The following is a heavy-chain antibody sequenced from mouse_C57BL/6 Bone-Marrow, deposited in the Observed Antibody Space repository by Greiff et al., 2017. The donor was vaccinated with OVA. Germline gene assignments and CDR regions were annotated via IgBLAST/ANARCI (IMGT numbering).Heavy chain of an antibody. D-gene: IGHD1-1*01. CDR2: IRSKSNNYAT. J-gene: IGHJ1*03. Sequence: EVNLVESGGGLVQPKGSLKLSCAASGFSFNTYAMNWVRQAPGKGLEWVARIRSKSNNYATYYADSVKDRFTISRDDSESMLYLQMNNLKTEDTAMYYCVRQGITTVVATEGFDVWGTGTTVTVSS. CDR1: GFSFNTYA. CDR3: VRQGITTVVATEGFDV. V-gene: IGHV10-1*01.